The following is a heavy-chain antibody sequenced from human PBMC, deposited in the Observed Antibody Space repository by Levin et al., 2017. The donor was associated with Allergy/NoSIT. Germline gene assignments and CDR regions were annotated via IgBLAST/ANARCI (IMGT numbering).Heavy chain of an antibody. CDR2: IIPIFGTA. CDR1: GGTFSSYA. CDR3: ARCPTTVTTRYYYYMDV. J-gene: IGHJ6*03. Sequence: WASVKVSCKASGGTFSSYAISWVRQAPGQGLEWMGGIIPIFGTANYAQKFQGRVTITADESTSTAYMELSSLRSEDTAVYYCARCPTTVTTRYYYYMDVWGKGTTVTVSS. V-gene: IGHV1-69*13. D-gene: IGHD4-17*01.